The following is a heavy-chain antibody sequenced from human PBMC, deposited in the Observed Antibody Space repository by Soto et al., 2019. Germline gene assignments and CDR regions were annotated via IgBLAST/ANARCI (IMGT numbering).Heavy chain of an antibody. CDR1: GFTFSSYG. CDR3: AKERGEPYWYFDL. CDR2: ISYDGSNK. Sequence: QVQLVESGGGVVQPVRSLRLSCAASGFTFSSYGMHWVRQAPGKGLEWVAVISYDGSNKYYADSVKGRFTISRDNSKNTLYLQMNSLRAEDTAVYYCAKERGEPYWYFDLWGRGTLVTVSS. J-gene: IGHJ2*01. V-gene: IGHV3-30*18.